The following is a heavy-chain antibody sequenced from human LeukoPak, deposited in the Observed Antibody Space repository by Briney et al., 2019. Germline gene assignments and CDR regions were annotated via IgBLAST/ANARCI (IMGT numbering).Heavy chain of an antibody. CDR1: GGSISSYY. CDR2: IYYSGST. V-gene: IGHV4-59*12. D-gene: IGHD2-15*01. J-gene: IGHJ6*03. Sequence: SETLSLTCTVSGGSISSYYWSWIRQPPGKGLEWIGYIYYSGSTNYNPSLKSRVTISVETSKNQFSLKLSSVTAADTAVYYCARVRPGSGSLYDYYYYMDVWGKGTTVTVSS. CDR3: ARVRPGSGSLYDYYYYMDV.